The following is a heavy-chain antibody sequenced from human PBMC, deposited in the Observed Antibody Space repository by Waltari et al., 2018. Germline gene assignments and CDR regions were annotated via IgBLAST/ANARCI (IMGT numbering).Heavy chain of an antibody. J-gene: IGHJ4*02. D-gene: IGHD6-19*01. CDR1: RTPFPKDW. CDR3: ARLAGAVASFDY. V-gene: IGHV5-51*01. CDR2: IYPGDSET. Sequence: EVPLLPSGAPVKEPGESLRITCQGPRTPFPKDWIGWVRQKPGKGLEWMGIIYPGDSETKYSPSFQGRVTISADKSITTAYLQWNSLQASDSAMYYCARLAGAVASFDYWGQGTLVTVSS.